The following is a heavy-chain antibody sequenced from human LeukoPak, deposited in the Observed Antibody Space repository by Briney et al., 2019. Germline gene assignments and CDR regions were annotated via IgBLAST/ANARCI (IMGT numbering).Heavy chain of an antibody. D-gene: IGHD1-1*01. V-gene: IGHV6-1*01. CDR1: GDSVSSDAS. Sequence: SPTLSLTCAISGDSVSSDASWNWIRQSPSRGLEWLGRTYYRSKWSSDYAPSVKSRITINADTSKNQFSLQLTSVTPEDTAVYYCARDPDSGNEWGPFDPWGQGTLVTVSS. CDR3: ARDPDSGNEWGPFDP. CDR2: TYYRSKWSS. J-gene: IGHJ5*02.